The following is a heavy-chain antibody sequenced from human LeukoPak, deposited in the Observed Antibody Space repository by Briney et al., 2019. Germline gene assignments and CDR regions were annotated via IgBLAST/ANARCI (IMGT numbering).Heavy chain of an antibody. CDR1: GFTLSSYA. Sequence: PGGSLRLSCAASGFTLSSYAMSWVRQAPGKGLEWVSAISGSGGSTYYADSVKGRFTISRDNSKNTLYLQMNSLRAEDTAVYYCAKEGSSLPGHKAYYGMDVWGQGTTVTVSS. CDR3: AKEGSSLPGHKAYYGMDV. D-gene: IGHD2-2*01. V-gene: IGHV3-23*01. CDR2: ISGSGGST. J-gene: IGHJ6*02.